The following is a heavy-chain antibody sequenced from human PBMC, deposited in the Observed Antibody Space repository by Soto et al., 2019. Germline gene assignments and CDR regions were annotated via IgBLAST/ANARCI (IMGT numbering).Heavy chain of an antibody. CDR1: GGSTSNYY. D-gene: IGHD3-22*01. CDR2: IYYSGST. CDR3: ARDYYYDSSGHPGPSYYGRDV. J-gene: IGHJ6*04. Sequence: PSETLSLTCTVSGGSTSNYYWSWIRQSPGKGLEWIGHIYYSGSTNYNPSLKRRVTISVDTSKSQISLRLSSVTAADTAVYYCARDYYYDSSGHPGPSYYGRDVWGKVTTFTVS. V-gene: IGHV4-59*13.